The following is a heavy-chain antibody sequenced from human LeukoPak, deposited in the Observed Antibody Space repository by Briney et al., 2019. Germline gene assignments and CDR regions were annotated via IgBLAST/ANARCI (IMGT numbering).Heavy chain of an antibody. CDR1: VYSFTVYY. V-gene: IGHV1-2*02. CDR3: ARARLEWLFGFDP. D-gene: IGHD3-3*01. Sequence: GASVNVSCKASVYSFTVYYMHWVRQAPGQGVEWMGWINPNSGGTNYAQKFQGRVTMTRDTSISTAYMELSGLRSDDTAMYYCARARLEWLFGFDPWGQGTLVTVSS. J-gene: IGHJ5*02. CDR2: INPNSGGT.